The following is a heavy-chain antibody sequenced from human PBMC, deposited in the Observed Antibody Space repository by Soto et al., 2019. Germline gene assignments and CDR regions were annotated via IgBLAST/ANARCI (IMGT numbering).Heavy chain of an antibody. CDR3: AKDKIRVDTYYYYGMDV. V-gene: IGHV3-7*01. Sequence: GSLRLSCETSGFPFRGEWMSWVRQPPGKGLEWVADVTQEGRQKYYLDSVRGRFTISRDNTKYSVSLEMNSLSAEDTAVYYCAKDKIRVDTYYYYGMDVWGQGT. D-gene: IGHD3-10*01. J-gene: IGHJ6*02. CDR1: GFPFRGEW. CDR2: VTQEGRQK.